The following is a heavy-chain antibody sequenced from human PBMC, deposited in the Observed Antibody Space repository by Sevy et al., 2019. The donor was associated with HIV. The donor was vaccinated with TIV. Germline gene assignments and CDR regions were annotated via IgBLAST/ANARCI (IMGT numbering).Heavy chain of an antibody. CDR2: ISYDGSNK. CDR3: ARVEQLLVHYFDY. V-gene: IGHV3-30*04. J-gene: IGHJ4*02. D-gene: IGHD6-19*01. CDR1: GFTFSSYA. Sequence: GGSLRLSCAASGFTFSSYAMHWVRQAPGKGLEWVAVISYDGSNKYYADSVKGRFTISRDNSKNRLYLQMNSLRAEDTAVYYCARVEQLLVHYFDYWGRGTLVTVSS.